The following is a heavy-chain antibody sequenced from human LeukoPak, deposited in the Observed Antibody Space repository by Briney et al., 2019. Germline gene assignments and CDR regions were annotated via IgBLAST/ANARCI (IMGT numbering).Heavy chain of an antibody. V-gene: IGHV3-23*01. CDR1: GFTFSSYA. CDR3: AKGLPSRLGPFMVRGVMADY. J-gene: IGHJ4*02. D-gene: IGHD3-10*01. Sequence: PGGSLRLSCAASGFTFSSYAMSWVRQAPGKGLEWVSAISGSGSTYYADSVKGRFTISRDNSKNTLYLQMNSLRAEDTAVYYCAKGLPSRLGPFMVRGVMADYWGQGTLVTVSS. CDR2: ISGSGST.